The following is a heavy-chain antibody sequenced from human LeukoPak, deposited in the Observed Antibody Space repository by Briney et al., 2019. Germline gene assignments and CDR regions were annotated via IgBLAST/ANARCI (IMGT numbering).Heavy chain of an antibody. V-gene: IGHV4-34*01. J-gene: IGHJ3*02. Sequence: KPSETLSLTCAVYGGSFSGYYWSWIRQPPGKGLEWIGEINHSGSTDYNPSLKSRVTISVDTSKNQFSLKLSSVTAADTAVYYCARGRWTFDIWGQGTMVTVSS. CDR1: GGSFSGYY. CDR2: INHSGST. D-gene: IGHD4-23*01. CDR3: ARGRWTFDI.